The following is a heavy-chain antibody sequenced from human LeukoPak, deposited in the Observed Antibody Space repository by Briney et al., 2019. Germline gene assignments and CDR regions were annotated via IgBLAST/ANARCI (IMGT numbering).Heavy chain of an antibody. CDR3: ARAMRSGYDY. Sequence: PGGSLRLSCAASGFTFSNYGMNWVRQAPGKRLEWVSYISGSSDSIYYADSVKGRFTISRDNAENSLYLQMNSLRDEDTAVYYCARAMRSGYDYWGQGTLVTVSS. CDR2: ISGSSDSI. V-gene: IGHV3-48*02. CDR1: GFTFSNYG. D-gene: IGHD5-12*01. J-gene: IGHJ4*02.